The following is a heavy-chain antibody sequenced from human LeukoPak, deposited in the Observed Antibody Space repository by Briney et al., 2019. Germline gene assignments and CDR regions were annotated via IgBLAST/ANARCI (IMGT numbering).Heavy chain of an antibody. V-gene: IGHV5-51*01. J-gene: IGHJ4*02. Sequence: GESLKISCKGSGYTFTNYWIGWVRQMPGKGLEWMGIIYPGDSERKYNPSLQGQVTISADKSISTVYLQWSSLKASDTAIYYCARIEGSTFDYWGQGTLATVSS. CDR1: GYTFTNYW. CDR2: IYPGDSER. CDR3: ARIEGSTFDY.